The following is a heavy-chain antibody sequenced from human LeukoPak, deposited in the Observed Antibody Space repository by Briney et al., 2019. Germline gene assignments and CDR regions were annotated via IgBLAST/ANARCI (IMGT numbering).Heavy chain of an antibody. CDR2: MNLDGSEK. CDR1: GFTFTSHW. J-gene: IGHJ4*02. CDR3: ARDATYCTNGVCYTRFDY. V-gene: IGHV3-7*01. D-gene: IGHD2-8*01. Sequence: GGSLRLSCAASGFTFTSHWMSWVRQAPGKGLEWVARMNLDGSEKYYVDSVKGRFTISRDNAKTSLYLEMNSLRAEDTAVYCCARDATYCTNGVCYTRFDYWGQGTLVTVSS.